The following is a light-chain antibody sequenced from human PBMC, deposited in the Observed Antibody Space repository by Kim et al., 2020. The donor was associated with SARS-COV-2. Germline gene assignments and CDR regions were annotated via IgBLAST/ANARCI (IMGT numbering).Light chain of an antibody. CDR3: QQYHAYPRT. V-gene: IGKV1-16*02. CDR2: GAS. CDR1: QGIDNY. J-gene: IGKJ1*01. Sequence: AYVGDRVTSTCRASQGIDNYVAWFQQKPGKAPKSLIYGASNLQTGVPSKFSGRGSGTDFSLTINSLQPEDVATYYCQQYHAYPRTFGQGTKVDIK.